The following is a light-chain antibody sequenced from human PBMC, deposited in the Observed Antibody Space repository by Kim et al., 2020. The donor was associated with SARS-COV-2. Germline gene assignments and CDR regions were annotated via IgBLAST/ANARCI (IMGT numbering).Light chain of an antibody. V-gene: IGLV2-23*02. CDR1: SRDVGSYNR. CDR3: CSYVV. CDR2: EVS. J-gene: IGLJ2*01. Sequence: VSGTPGQSITISCTGTSRDVGSYNRVSWDQQHPGKAPKLMIYEVSKRPSGVSNRFSGSKSGNTASLAISGLQTEDEADYYCCSYVVFGGGTQLTVL.